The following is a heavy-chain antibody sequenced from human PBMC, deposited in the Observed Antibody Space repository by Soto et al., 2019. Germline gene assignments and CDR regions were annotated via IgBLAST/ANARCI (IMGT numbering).Heavy chain of an antibody. D-gene: IGHD1-26*01. CDR1: GYSFSNFY. CDR2: IDPSSGTT. Sequence: GASVKVSCKLSGYSFSNFYVHWVRQAPGQGLEWMGIIDPSSGTTSYTQKFQERVTMTRDTSMSTVYMELSRLRSEDTAEYYCAKGGAIVAAGTRVYLYNAMDVWGQGTTVTVSS. J-gene: IGHJ6*02. CDR3: AKGGAIVAAGTRVYLYNAMDV. V-gene: IGHV1-46*01.